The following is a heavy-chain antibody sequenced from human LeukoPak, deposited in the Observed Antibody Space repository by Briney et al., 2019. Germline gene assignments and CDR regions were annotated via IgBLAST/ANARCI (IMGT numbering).Heavy chain of an antibody. CDR3: AREGQYYFDC. D-gene: IGHD4-11*01. J-gene: IGHJ4*02. V-gene: IGHV3-30*04. CDR1: GFTFTSYA. CDR2: ISFAGDIY. Sequence: GGSLRLSCAASGFTFTSYAMHWVRQAPGKGLEWVAVISFAGDIYYYADSVKGRFTISRDNSRSTLYLHMNSLRAEDTAVYYCAREGQYYFDCWGQGTLVTVSS.